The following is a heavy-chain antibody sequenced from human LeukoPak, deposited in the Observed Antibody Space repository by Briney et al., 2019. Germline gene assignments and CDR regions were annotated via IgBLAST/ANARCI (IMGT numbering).Heavy chain of an antibody. CDR2: ISNSGST. CDR3: AKDRGYGSGTSSRNNWFDP. D-gene: IGHD3-10*01. CDR1: GGSISESSYY. V-gene: IGHV4-39*07. Sequence: PSETLSLTCTVSGGSISESSYYWGWIRQSPGKGLEWIGSISNSGSTHYNPSLKRRVNISIDTSKNQFSLKLNSVTAADTAVFYCAKDRGYGSGTSSRNNWFDPWGQGTLVIVSS. J-gene: IGHJ5*02.